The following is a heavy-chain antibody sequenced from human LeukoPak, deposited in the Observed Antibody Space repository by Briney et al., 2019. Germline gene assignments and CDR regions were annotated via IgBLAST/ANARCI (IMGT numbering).Heavy chain of an antibody. CDR1: GYTFTGYY. V-gene: IGHV1-2*02. CDR2: INPNSGGT. Sequence: GASVKVSCKASGYTFTGYYMHWVRQAPGQGLEWMGWINPNSGGTNYAQKFQGRVTMTRDTSISTAYMELSRLRSDDTAVYYCARDHLPKGYSSSWYYKDNAFDIWGQGTMVTVSS. CDR3: ARDHLPKGYSSSWYYKDNAFDI. J-gene: IGHJ3*02. D-gene: IGHD6-13*01.